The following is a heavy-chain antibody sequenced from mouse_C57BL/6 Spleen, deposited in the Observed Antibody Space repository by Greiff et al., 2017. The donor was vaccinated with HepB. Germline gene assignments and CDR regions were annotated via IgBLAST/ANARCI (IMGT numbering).Heavy chain of an antibody. D-gene: IGHD1-1*01. CDR3: ARWGTVVATGGV. CDR2: INPSSGYT. V-gene: IGHV1-7*01. J-gene: IGHJ1*03. CDR1: GYTFTSYW. Sequence: QVHVKQSGAELAKPGASVKLSCKASGYTFTSYWMHWVKQRPGQGLEWIGYINPSSGYTKYNQKFKDKAILTADKSSSTAYMQLSSLTYEDSAVYYCARWGTVVATGGVWGTGTPVTVSS.